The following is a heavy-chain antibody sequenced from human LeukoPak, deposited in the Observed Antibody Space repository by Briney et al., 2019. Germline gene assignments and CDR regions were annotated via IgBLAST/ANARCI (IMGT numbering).Heavy chain of an antibody. J-gene: IGHJ4*02. CDR3: VKGLTGSPFDY. D-gene: IGHD7-27*01. CDR1: GFTFSSYA. CDR2: ISSNGGGT. Sequence: GGSLRLSCSASGFTFSSYAMHWVRQAPGKGLEYVSAISSNGGGTYYADSVKGRFTISRDNSKNTLYLQMSSLRAEDTAVYYCVKGLTGSPFDYWGQGTLVTVSS. V-gene: IGHV3-64D*06.